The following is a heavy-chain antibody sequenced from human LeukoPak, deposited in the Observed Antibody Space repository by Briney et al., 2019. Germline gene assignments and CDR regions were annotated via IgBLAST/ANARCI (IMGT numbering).Heavy chain of an antibody. D-gene: IGHD6-19*01. CDR1: GFTFSDYW. CDR3: ARDGPYGSGSQADY. V-gene: IGHV3-7*01. Sequence: GGSLRLSCAASGFTFSDYWMSWVRQAPGKGLEWVANIKQDGSEKYYVDSVKGRFTISRDNAKNSLYLQMNSLRAEDTAVYYCARDGPYGSGSQADYWGQGTLVTVSS. J-gene: IGHJ4*02. CDR2: IKQDGSEK.